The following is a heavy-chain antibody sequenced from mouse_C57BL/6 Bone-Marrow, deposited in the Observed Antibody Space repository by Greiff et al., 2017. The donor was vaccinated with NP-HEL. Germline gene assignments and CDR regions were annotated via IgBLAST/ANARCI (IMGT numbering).Heavy chain of an antibody. CDR1: GYTFTSYW. Sequence: QVQLQRPGAELVKPGASVKLSCKASGYTFTSYWMHWVKQRPGQGLEWIGMIHPNSGSTNYNEKFKSKATLTVDKSSSTAYMQLSSLTSEDSAVYYCANMVSTGYYAMDYWGQGTSVTVSS. CDR3: ANMVSTGYYAMDY. D-gene: IGHD1-1*02. J-gene: IGHJ4*01. V-gene: IGHV1-64*01. CDR2: IHPNSGST.